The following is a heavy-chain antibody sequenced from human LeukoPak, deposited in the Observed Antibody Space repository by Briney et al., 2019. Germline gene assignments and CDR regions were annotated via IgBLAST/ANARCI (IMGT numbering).Heavy chain of an antibody. CDR3: ATDLGAGSLFDY. CDR2: IYTSGST. V-gene: IGHV4-4*07. D-gene: IGHD3-16*01. Sequence: SETPSLTCTVSGGSISSYYWSWIRQPAGKGLEWIGRIYTSGSTNYNPSLKSRVTMSVDTSKNQFSLKLSSVTAADTAVYYCATDLGAGSLFDYWGQGTLVTVSS. CDR1: GGSISSYY. J-gene: IGHJ4*02.